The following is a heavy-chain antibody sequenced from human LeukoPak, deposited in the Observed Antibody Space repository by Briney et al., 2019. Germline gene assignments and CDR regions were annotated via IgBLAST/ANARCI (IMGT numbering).Heavy chain of an antibody. V-gene: IGHV4-61*01. Sequence: SETLSLTCTVSGGSVSSGSYYWSWIRQPPGKGLERIGYIYYSGSTNYNPSLKSRVTISVDTSKNQFSLKLSSVTAADTAVYYCARDLEYSSSWYFDYWGQGTLVTVSS. CDR1: GGSVSSGSYY. J-gene: IGHJ4*02. CDR3: ARDLEYSSSWYFDY. D-gene: IGHD6-13*01. CDR2: IYYSGST.